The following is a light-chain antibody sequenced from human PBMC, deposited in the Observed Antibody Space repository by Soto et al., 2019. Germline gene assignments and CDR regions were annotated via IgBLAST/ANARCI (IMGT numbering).Light chain of an antibody. CDR3: QQYRSSPLT. CDR1: QSVSSSC. V-gene: IGKV3D-20*01. Sequence: EIVLTQSPATLSLSAGERATLSCGASQSVSSSCLAWYQQKPGLAPRLLIYDASSRATGIPDRFSGSGSGTDFTLTISRLEPEDFAVHYCQQYRSSPLTFGGGTKVEIK. CDR2: DAS. J-gene: IGKJ4*01.